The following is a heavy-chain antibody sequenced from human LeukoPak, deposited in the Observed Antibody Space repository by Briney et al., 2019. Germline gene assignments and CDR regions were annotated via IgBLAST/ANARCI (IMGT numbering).Heavy chain of an antibody. CDR2: IYHSGST. CDR1: GYSISSGYY. Sequence: SETLSLTCTVSGYSISSGYYWGWIRQPPGKGLEWIGSIYHSGSTYYNPSLKSRVTISVDTSKNQFSLKLSSVTAADTAVYYCARAGSTAISHWGQGTLVTVSS. D-gene: IGHD5-18*01. J-gene: IGHJ4*02. CDR3: ARAGSTAISH. V-gene: IGHV4-38-2*02.